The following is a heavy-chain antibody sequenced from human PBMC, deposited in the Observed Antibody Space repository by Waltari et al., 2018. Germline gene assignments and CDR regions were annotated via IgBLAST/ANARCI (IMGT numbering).Heavy chain of an antibody. Sequence: QVQLVQSGAEVKKPGSSVKVSCKASGGTFSSYAISWVRQAPGQGLEWMGGIIPIFGTANDAQKVQGRVTITADESTSTAYMELSSLRSEDTAVYYCAREETGGLLWFRENWFDPWGQGTLVTVSS. J-gene: IGHJ5*02. V-gene: IGHV1-69*13. D-gene: IGHD3-10*01. CDR1: GGTFSSYA. CDR3: AREETGGLLWFRENWFDP. CDR2: IIPIFGTA.